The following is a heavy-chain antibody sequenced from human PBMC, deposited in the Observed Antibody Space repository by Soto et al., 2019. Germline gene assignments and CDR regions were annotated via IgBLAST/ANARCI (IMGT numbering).Heavy chain of an antibody. Sequence: SETLSLTCAVYGGSFSGYYWSWIRQPPGKGLEWIGEINHSGSTNYNPSLKSRVTISVDTSKNQFSLKLSSVTAADTAVYYCEVVDSTGNWFDPGGQGALVTVSS. J-gene: IGHJ5*02. V-gene: IGHV4-34*01. CDR2: INHSGST. D-gene: IGHD2-15*01. CDR3: EVVDSTGNWFDP. CDR1: GGSFSGYY.